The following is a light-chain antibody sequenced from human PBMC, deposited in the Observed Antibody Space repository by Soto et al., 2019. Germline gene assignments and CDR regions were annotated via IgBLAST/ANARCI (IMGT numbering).Light chain of an antibody. J-gene: IGKJ5*01. V-gene: IGKV3-11*01. CDR3: QQRNVWPPIT. CDR1: QSVRTS. Sequence: VVTQSPSTLSLSPGERATLSCRASQSVRTSLAWYQHKPGQAPRLVIYDASLRANGVPARFGGSGSGTDFTLTINSLEPEDFAVYYCQQRNVWPPITFGQGTRLETK. CDR2: DAS.